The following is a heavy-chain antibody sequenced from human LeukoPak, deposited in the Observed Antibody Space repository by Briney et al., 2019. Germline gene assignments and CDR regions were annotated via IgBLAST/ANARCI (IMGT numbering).Heavy chain of an antibody. CDR3: ARSPGSSGWYRSVFDY. D-gene: IGHD6-19*01. Sequence: ASVKVSCKVSGYTLTELSMHWVRQAPGQGLEWMGWINPNSGGTNYAQKFQGRVTMTRDTSISTAYMELSRLRSDDTAVYYCARSPGSSGWYRSVFDYWGQGTLVTVSS. CDR2: INPNSGGT. J-gene: IGHJ4*02. CDR1: GYTLTELS. V-gene: IGHV1-2*02.